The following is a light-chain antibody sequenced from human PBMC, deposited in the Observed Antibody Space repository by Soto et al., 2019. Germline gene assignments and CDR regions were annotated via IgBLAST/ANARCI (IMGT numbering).Light chain of an antibody. J-gene: IGKJ1*01. V-gene: IGKV3-15*01. CDR2: GAS. CDR3: QQYSNWPPWT. CDR1: QSVSSN. Sequence: EIVMTQSPATLSVSPGERATLSCRASQSVSSNLAWYQQKPGQAPRLLNYGASTRATGIPARFSGSGSGTDFTLTISSLQSEDFAVYYCQQYSNWPPWTFGQGTKVDIK.